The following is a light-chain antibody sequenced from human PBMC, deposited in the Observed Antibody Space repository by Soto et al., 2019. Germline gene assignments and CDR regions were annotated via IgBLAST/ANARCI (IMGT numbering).Light chain of an antibody. CDR1: QDSTKY. V-gene: IGKV1-9*01. CDR3: QQLSSYPST. Sequence: IQLTQSPSSLSASVGDRVTITCRASQDSTKYLAWYQPKPGKAPNLLIYDASTLHSGVPSRFSGSGSGTDFTLTISGRQPEDFATYYCQQLSSYPSTFGGGTKVEIK. CDR2: DAS. J-gene: IGKJ4*01.